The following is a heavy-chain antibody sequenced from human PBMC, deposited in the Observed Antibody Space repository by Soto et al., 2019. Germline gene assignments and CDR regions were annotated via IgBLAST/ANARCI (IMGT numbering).Heavy chain of an antibody. CDR2: ISWNSGSI. CDR3: AKDFRYDTAIDY. J-gene: IGHJ4*02. D-gene: IGHD3-22*01. V-gene: IGHV3-9*01. CDR1: GFTFDDYA. Sequence: GGSLRLSCAASGFTFDDYAMHWVRQAPGKGLEWVSGISWNSGSIGYADSVKGRFTISRDNAKNSLYLQMNSLRAEDTALYYCAKDFRYDTAIDYWGQGTLVTVSS.